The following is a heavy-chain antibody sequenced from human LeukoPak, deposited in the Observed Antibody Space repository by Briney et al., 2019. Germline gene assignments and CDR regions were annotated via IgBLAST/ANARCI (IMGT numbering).Heavy chain of an antibody. Sequence: TGGSLRLSCEASRITFSSYAMHWVRQAPGKGLEWLAVISYDASDKYYADSVKGRFTISRNNSQNTLYLQMNSLRSEDTAVYYCARDLDRSGLIAVGINWYFDLWGRGTLVTVSS. D-gene: IGHD3-22*01. J-gene: IGHJ2*01. CDR1: RITFSSYA. V-gene: IGHV3-30*04. CDR2: ISYDASDK. CDR3: ARDLDRSGLIAVGINWYFDL.